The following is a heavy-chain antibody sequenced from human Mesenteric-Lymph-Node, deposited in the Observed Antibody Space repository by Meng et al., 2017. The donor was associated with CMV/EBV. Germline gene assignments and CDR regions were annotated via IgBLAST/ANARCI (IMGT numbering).Heavy chain of an antibody. V-gene: IGHV3-7*01. J-gene: IGHJ4*02. CDR3: ARGSTFWSGYYNNAEDY. CDR2: IKQDGSQT. Sequence: GESLKISCAASGFTLNNHWMSWVRQAPGKGLEWVANIKQDGSQTNYVDSVKGRFTISRDNAKNSLYLQMNSLRAEDTAVYYCARGSTFWSGYYNNAEDYWGQGTLVSVSS. CDR1: GFTLNNHW. D-gene: IGHD3-3*01.